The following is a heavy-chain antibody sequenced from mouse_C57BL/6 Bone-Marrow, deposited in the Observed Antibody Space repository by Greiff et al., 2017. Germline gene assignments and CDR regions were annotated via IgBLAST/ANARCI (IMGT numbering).Heavy chain of an antibody. J-gene: IGHJ1*03. D-gene: IGHD2-1*01. CDR3: AHGNYFYWYFAV. CDR2: IDPNRGGT. CDR1: GYTFTSYW. V-gene: IGHV1-72*01. Sequence: QVQLQQPGAELVKPGASVQLSCKASGYTFTSYWMHWVKQRPGRGLEWIGRIDPNRGGTKYNEKFKSKATLTVDKPSSTAYMQLSSLTSEDSAVYYCAHGNYFYWYFAVWGTGTTVTVSS.